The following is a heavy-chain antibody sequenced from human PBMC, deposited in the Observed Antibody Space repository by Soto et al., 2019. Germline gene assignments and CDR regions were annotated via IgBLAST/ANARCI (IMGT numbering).Heavy chain of an antibody. Sequence: QVQLVQSGAEVKKPGSSVKVSCKASGGTFSSYAISWVRQAPGQGLEWMGGIIPIFGTANYAQKFQGRVTITADESTSTAYMELSCLRSEDTAVYHCAIGGWLVRHEYFQHWGQGTLVTLSS. D-gene: IGHD6-19*01. CDR3: AIGGWLVRHEYFQH. CDR1: GGTFSSYA. V-gene: IGHV1-69*01. CDR2: IIPIFGTA. J-gene: IGHJ1*01.